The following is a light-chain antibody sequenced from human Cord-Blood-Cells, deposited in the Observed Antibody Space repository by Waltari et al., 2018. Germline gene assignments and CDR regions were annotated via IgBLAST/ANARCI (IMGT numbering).Light chain of an antibody. CDR2: EIS. V-gene: IGLV2-8*01. CDR3: SSYAGSNNLV. Sequence: QSALTQPPSASGSPGQSVTISCTGTSSDVGGYNYVSWYHQHPGKAPKLMIYEISKRPPGVPDRFSCSKSGNTASLTVSGLQAEDEADYYCSSYAGSNNLVFGGGTKLTVL. CDR1: SSDVGGYNY. J-gene: IGLJ2*01.